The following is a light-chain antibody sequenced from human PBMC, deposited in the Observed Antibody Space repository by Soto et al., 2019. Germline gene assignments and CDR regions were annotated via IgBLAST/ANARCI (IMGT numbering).Light chain of an antibody. V-gene: IGKV3-11*01. Sequence: IVMAQSPATLPVSPGEGATLSCSASQSVSSYLAWYQQKPGQAPRLLIYDASNSATGIPARFSGSGSGTDFTLTISSLEPEDFAVYYCQQRSNWPRTFGQGTKVDIK. CDR3: QQRSNWPRT. CDR1: QSVSSY. J-gene: IGKJ1*01. CDR2: DAS.